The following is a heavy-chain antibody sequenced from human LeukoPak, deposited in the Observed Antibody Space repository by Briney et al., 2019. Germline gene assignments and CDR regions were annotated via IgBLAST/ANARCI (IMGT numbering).Heavy chain of an antibody. V-gene: IGHV3-66*01. J-gene: IGHJ3*02. CDR3: ARGGNVWSGYPTDAFDI. CDR1: GFTFSTYA. Sequence: GGSLRLSCAASGFTFSTYAMSWIRQGPGKGLEWVSVIYSGGSTHYADSVKGRFTISRDNSKNTLYLQMNSLRAEDTAVYYCARGGNVWSGYPTDAFDIWGQGTMVTVSS. CDR2: IYSGGST. D-gene: IGHD3-3*01.